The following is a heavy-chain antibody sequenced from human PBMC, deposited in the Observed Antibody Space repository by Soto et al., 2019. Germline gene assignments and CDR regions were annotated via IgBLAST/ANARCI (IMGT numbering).Heavy chain of an antibody. Sequence: GGSLRLSCAASGFTFSSYAMSWVRQAPGKGLEWVSAISGSGGSTYYADSVKGRFTISRDNSKNTLYLQMNSLRAEDTAVYYCAKDFAGVVTSTHFYSWGQGTLVTVSS. CDR2: ISGSGGST. J-gene: IGHJ4*02. CDR3: AKDFAGVVTSTHFYS. V-gene: IGHV3-23*01. CDR1: GFTFSSYA. D-gene: IGHD2-21*02.